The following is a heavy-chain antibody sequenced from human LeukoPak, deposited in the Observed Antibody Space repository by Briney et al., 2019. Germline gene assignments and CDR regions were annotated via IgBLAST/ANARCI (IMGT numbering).Heavy chain of an antibody. D-gene: IGHD3-10*01. CDR2: ISVYNGNT. CDR3: ARESYNSGSYYNDY. V-gene: IGHV1-18*01. Sequence: GASVKVSCKASGYTFTSHGISWVRQAPGQGLEWMGWISVYNGNTNYAQKLQGRVTMTTDTSTSTAYMELRSLRSDDTALYYCARESYNSGSYYNDYWGQGTLVTVSS. J-gene: IGHJ4*02. CDR1: GYTFTSHG.